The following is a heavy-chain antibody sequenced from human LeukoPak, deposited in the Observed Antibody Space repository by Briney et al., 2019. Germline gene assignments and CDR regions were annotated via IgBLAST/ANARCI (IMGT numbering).Heavy chain of an antibody. CDR3: ARGTAAMDPH. Sequence: MSGGSLRLSCAASGFTFSSYSMNWVRQAPGKGLEWVSSIRSSSSYIYYADSVKGRFTISRDNAKNSLYLQMNSLRAEDTAVYYCARGTAAMDPHWGQGTLVTVSS. V-gene: IGHV3-21*01. CDR1: GFTFSSYS. J-gene: IGHJ4*02. D-gene: IGHD5-18*01. CDR2: IRSSSSYI.